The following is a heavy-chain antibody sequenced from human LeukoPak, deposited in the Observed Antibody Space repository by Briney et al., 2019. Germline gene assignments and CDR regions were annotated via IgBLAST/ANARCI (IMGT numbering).Heavy chain of an antibody. CDR1: GFIFSKYD. Sequence: GGSLRLSCAASGFIFSKYDMHWVRQVTGKGLEWVSGIDRDGVTYYSGSVKGRFTSSRENAKNSLDLQMNTLRAGDTGVYYCARENLEYGDYAIDYWGQGILVIVSS. V-gene: IGHV3-13*01. CDR2: IDRDGVT. D-gene: IGHD4-17*01. J-gene: IGHJ4*02. CDR3: ARENLEYGDYAIDY.